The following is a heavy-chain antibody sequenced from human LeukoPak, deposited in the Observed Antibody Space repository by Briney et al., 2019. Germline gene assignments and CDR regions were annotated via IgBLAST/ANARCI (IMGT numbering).Heavy chain of an antibody. CDR3: VVVPAALDAFDI. Sequence: GGSLRLSCAASGFTFSHYWMNWVRQAQGKGLEWVANIKQDESEKYYVDSVKGRFTISRDNAKNSLYLQMNSLRAEDTAVYFCVVVPAALDAFDIWGQGTMVTVSS. CDR2: IKQDESEK. V-gene: IGHV3-7*01. CDR1: GFTFSHYW. D-gene: IGHD2-2*01. J-gene: IGHJ3*02.